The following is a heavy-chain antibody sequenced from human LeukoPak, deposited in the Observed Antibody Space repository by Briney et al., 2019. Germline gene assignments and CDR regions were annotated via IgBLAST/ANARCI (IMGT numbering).Heavy chain of an antibody. D-gene: IGHD1-26*01. V-gene: IGHV4-4*07. J-gene: IGHJ4*02. Sequence: SETLSLTCTVSGGSISSYYWSWIRQPAGKGLEWIGRIYTSGSTNYNPSLKSRVTMSVDTSKNQFSLKLSSVTAADTAVYYCARAPRSGSYRYYFDYWGQGTLVTVPS. CDR2: IYTSGST. CDR3: ARAPRSGSYRYYFDY. CDR1: GGSISSYY.